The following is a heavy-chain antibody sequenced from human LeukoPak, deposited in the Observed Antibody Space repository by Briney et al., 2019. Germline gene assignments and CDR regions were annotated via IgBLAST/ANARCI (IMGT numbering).Heavy chain of an antibody. CDR2: IYYSGST. J-gene: IGHJ4*02. CDR3: ARVGSGSYGFYFDY. CDR1: GGSISSYY. D-gene: IGHD3-10*01. V-gene: IGHV4-59*01. Sequence: PSETLSLTCTVSGGSISSYYWSWIRQPPGKGLEWIGYIYYSGSTNYNPSLKSRVIISVDTSKNQFSLKLSSVTAAGTAVYYCARVGSGSYGFYFDYWGQGTLVTVSS.